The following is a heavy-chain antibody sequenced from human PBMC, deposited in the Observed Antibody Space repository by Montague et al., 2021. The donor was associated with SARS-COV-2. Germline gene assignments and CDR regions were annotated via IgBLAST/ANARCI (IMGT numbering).Heavy chain of an antibody. Sequence: PALVKPTQTLTLTCTFSGFSLNTPEVAVGWIRQPPGKALEWLALXXGVDEERYGPSLQSRLTISRDTSKSQLVLTMTNMDPVDTATYYCAHRSAGFFDYWSQGILVTVSS. J-gene: IGHJ4*02. CDR3: AHRSAGFFDY. CDR1: GFSLNTPEVA. V-gene: IGHV2-5*05. CDR2: XXGVDEE.